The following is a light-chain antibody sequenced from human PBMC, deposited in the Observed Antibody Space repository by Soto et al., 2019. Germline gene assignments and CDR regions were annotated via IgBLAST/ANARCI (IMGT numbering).Light chain of an antibody. CDR2: EVT. V-gene: IGLV2-14*01. Sequence: QSALTQPASVSGSPGQSITISCTGTSSDVGAYNYVSWYQQHPGKAPKLMIYEVTNRPSGVSNRFSGSKSGNTASLTISGLQAEDEADYYCQSYDSSLSYWVFGGGTKLTVL. CDR1: SSDVGAYNY. CDR3: QSYDSSLSYWV. J-gene: IGLJ3*02.